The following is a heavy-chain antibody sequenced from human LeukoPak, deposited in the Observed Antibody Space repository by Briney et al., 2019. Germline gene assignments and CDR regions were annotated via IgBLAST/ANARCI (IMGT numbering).Heavy chain of an antibody. J-gene: IGHJ4*02. Sequence: GGSLRLSCAASGFTFSSYWMHWVRQAPGKGLEWVSAISGSGGSTYYADSVKGRFTISRDNSKNTLHLQMNSLRAEDTAVYYCAKHATVTTNHFDYWGQGTLVTVSS. CDR2: ISGSGGST. CDR3: AKHATVTTNHFDY. V-gene: IGHV3-23*01. CDR1: GFTFSSYW. D-gene: IGHD4-17*01.